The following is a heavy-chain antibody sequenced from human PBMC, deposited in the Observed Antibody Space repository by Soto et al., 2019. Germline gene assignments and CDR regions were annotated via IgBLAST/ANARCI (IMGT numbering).Heavy chain of an antibody. CDR3: ARDDLISLLYCSSTSCYAARGMDV. Sequence: PGGSLRLSCAASGFNFGEYDMSWVRQGPGKGLEWVGAISSSSSTIYYADSVKGRFTISRDNAKNSLYLQMNSLRDEDTAVYYCARDDLISLLYCSSTSCYAARGMDVWGQGTTVTVS. CDR1: GFNFGEYD. V-gene: IGHV3-48*02. D-gene: IGHD2-2*01. CDR2: ISSSSSTI. J-gene: IGHJ6*02.